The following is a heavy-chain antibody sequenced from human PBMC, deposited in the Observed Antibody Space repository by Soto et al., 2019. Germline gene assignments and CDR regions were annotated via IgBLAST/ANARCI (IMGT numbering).Heavy chain of an antibody. CDR1: GESISSSSYY. J-gene: IGHJ4*02. Sequence: SETLSLTCIVSGESISSSSYYWGWIRQPPGKGLEWIGSIYYSGRTYYNPSFKSRVTISVDTSKNQFSLKLSSVTATDTAVYYCARQRTTVVTQAYFDYWGQGALVTVP. V-gene: IGHV4-39*01. CDR2: IYYSGRT. CDR3: ARQRTTVVTQAYFDY. D-gene: IGHD2-21*02.